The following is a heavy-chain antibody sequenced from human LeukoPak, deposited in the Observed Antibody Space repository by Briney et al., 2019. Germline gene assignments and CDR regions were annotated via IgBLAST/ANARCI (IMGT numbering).Heavy chain of an antibody. J-gene: IGHJ3*02. D-gene: IGHD1-26*01. CDR2: IGGSGGST. V-gene: IGHV3-23*01. CDR3: AKGAQPYGTSYNDAFDI. Sequence: PGGSLRLSCAASGFTFSSYAMNWVRQAPGKGLEWVSVIGGSGGSTYYADSVKGRFTISRANSKNTLYLQMNSLRAEDTAVYYCAKGAQPYGTSYNDAFDIWGQGTMVTVSS. CDR1: GFTFSSYA.